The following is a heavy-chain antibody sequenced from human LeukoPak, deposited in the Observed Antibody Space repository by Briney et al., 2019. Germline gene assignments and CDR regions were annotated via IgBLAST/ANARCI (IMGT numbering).Heavy chain of an antibody. J-gene: IGHJ4*02. CDR2: ISGHGGST. Sequence: GGSLRLSCPASGFTFSSYAMSWVRQAPGEGLGWVLAISGHGGSTYYGDSVKGRFTISRDNSNNKLYLQMNSLGAEDTAVYYCAKVAWELLPDYWGQGTLVTVSS. V-gene: IGHV3-23*01. CDR1: GFTFSSYA. CDR3: AKVAWELLPDY. D-gene: IGHD1-26*01.